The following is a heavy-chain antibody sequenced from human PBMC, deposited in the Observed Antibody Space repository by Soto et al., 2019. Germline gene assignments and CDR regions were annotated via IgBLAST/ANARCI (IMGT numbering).Heavy chain of an antibody. CDR3: ARDRNYYGSGSPTPYDAFDI. D-gene: IGHD3-10*01. Sequence: GASVKVSCKASGYTFTGYYMHWVRQAPGQGLEWMGWINPNSGGTNYAQKLQGRVTMTTDTSTSTAYMELRSLRSDDTAVYYCARDRNYYGSGSPTPYDAFDIWGQGTMVTVSS. J-gene: IGHJ3*02. CDR1: GYTFTGYY. CDR2: INPNSGGT. V-gene: IGHV1-2*02.